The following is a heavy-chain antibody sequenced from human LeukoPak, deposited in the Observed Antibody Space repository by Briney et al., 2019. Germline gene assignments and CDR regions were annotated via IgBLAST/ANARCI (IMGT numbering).Heavy chain of an antibody. CDR2: IRGSGYNP. CDR1: GFTFSNSD. CDR3: ARDKGSDGIDF. Sequence: PGGSLRLSCTASGFTFSNSDMNWVRQAPGKGLEWVSCIRGSGYNPEYTDSVKGRFTISRDDAKNSLYLQMNSLRAEDTAVYYCARDKGSDGIDFWGQGTLVTVSS. J-gene: IGHJ4*02. D-gene: IGHD1-26*01. V-gene: IGHV3-48*03.